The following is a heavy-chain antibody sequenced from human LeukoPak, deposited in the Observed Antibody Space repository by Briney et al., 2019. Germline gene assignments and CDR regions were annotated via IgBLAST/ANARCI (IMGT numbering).Heavy chain of an antibody. CDR1: GFTFSNYA. CDR2: SSSNWGST. V-gene: IGHV3-64*04. J-gene: IGHJ4*02. CDR3: ARGNYDILTAFDY. Sequence: GGSLRLSCSASGFTFSNYAMHWVRQAPGKGLEYVSASSSNWGSTYYADSVKGRFTITRDNSTNTLYLQMISLRAEDTAVYYCARGNYDILTAFDYWGQGTLVTVSS. D-gene: IGHD3-9*01.